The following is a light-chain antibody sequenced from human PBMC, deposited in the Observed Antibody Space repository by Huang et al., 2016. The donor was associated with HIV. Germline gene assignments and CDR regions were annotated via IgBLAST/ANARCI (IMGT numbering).Light chain of an antibody. V-gene: IGKV3-11*01. CDR1: QSIGRS. CDR3: QQRSNWLPYT. J-gene: IGKJ2*01. CDR2: DAS. Sequence: EIVLTQSPATLSVSPGQRATLSCTASQSIGRSLAWYQQRPGQAPRLLIYDASNRATGIPARCSGRGSGTDCTLTISSLEPEDFAVYYCQQRSNWLPYTFGQGTKLEIK.